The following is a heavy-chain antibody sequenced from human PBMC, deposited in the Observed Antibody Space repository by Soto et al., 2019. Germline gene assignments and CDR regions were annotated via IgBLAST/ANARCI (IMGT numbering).Heavy chain of an antibody. CDR2: IIPILGIA. CDR3: ARDQGSYSSGWYFDY. V-gene: IGHV1-69*04. CDR1: GGTFSSYT. D-gene: IGHD6-19*01. Sequence: ASVKVSCKASGGTFSSYTISWVRQAPGQGLEWMGRIIPILGIANYAQKFQGRVTITADKSTSTAYMELSSLRSEDTVVYYCARDQGSYSSGWYFDYWGQGTLVTVSS. J-gene: IGHJ4*02.